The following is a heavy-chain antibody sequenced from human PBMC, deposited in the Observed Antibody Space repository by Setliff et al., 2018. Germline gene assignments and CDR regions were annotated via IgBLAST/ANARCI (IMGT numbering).Heavy chain of an antibody. Sequence: SETLSLTCTVSDDSFTSSRYYWGWIRQAPGSGLEWIGSVSYSGTPYYNASVESRVTISIDTSRNQFSLELRSVTVADTATYYCVRPGGTTVVARHFDYWGSGILVTAPQ. J-gene: IGHJ4*01. V-gene: IGHV4-39*01. D-gene: IGHD2-15*01. CDR1: DDSFTSSRYY. CDR3: VRPGGTTVVARHFDY. CDR2: VSYSGTP.